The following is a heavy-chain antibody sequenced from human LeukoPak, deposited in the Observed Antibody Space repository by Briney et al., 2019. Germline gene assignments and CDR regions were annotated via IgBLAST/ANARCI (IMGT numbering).Heavy chain of an antibody. V-gene: IGHV4-34*01. CDR1: GGSFSGYY. J-gene: IGHJ4*02. CDR3: ARVWGCSSTSCYIWFDY. CDR2: INHSGST. D-gene: IGHD2-2*02. Sequence: SETLSLTCAVYGGSFSGYYWSWIRQPPGKGLEWIGEINHSGSTNYNPPLKSRVTISVDTSKNQFPLKLSSVTAADTAVYYCARVWGCSSTSCYIWFDYWGQGTLVTVSS.